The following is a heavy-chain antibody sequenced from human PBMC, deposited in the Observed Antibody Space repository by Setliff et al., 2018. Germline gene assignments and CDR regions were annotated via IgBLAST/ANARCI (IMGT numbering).Heavy chain of an antibody. D-gene: IGHD6-25*01. J-gene: IGHJ5*02. V-gene: IGHV3-23*01. Sequence: PGGSLRLSCVASGLTFSSYAMTWVRQAPGKGLEWLSAIRGSGGSTLYADSVKGRFTISRDNSQNTLYLQMNSLRVEDTAVYYCVPGRGSWGQGALVTVSS. CDR2: IRGSGGST. CDR3: VPGRGS. CDR1: GLTFSSYA.